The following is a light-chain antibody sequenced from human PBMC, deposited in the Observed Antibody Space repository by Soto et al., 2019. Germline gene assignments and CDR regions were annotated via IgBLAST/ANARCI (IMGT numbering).Light chain of an antibody. CDR2: NTN. J-gene: IGLJ3*02. Sequence: QAVVTQEPSFSVSPGGTVTLTCGLTSGSVSTRNYPSWYQQILGQAPRTLIYNTNTRSSGVPDRFSGSILGNKAALTITGAQAADESDYYCALYVGSGIHWVFGGGTKLTVL. CDR3: ALYVGSGIHWV. V-gene: IGLV8-61*01. CDR1: SGSVSTRNY.